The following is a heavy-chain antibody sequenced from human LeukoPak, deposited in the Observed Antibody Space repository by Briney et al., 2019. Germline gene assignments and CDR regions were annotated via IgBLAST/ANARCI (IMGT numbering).Heavy chain of an antibody. J-gene: IGHJ4*02. CDR2: ISSSGSYI. CDR1: GFTFSSYS. D-gene: IGHD6-19*01. Sequence: PGGSLRLSCAASGFTFSSYSMNWVRQAPGKGLGWVSSISSSGSYIYYADSVKGRFTISRDNAKNSLYLQMNSLRAEDTAVYYCARDSSGWPPADYWGQGTLVTVSS. CDR3: ARDSSGWPPADY. V-gene: IGHV3-21*01.